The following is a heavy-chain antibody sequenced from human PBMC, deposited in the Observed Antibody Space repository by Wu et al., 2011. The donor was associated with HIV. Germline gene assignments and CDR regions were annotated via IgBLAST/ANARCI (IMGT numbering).Heavy chain of an antibody. CDR1: GFTFTEYY. Sequence: VQMVQSGAEVRRPGATVKLSCKISGFTFTEYYIHWIQQAPGKGLVWVGLIDPDDSETKYAEKFEGRVIITADTSTDTAYMELSGLRSADTAVYYCTRSLLATKPFFDYWGPGKLGHRLH. D-gene: IGHD3-10*01. J-gene: IGHJ4*02. V-gene: IGHV1-69-2*01. CDR2: IDPDDSET. CDR3: TRSLLATKPFFDY.